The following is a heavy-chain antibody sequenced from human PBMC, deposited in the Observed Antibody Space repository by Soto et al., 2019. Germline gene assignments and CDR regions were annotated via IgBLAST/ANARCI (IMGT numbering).Heavy chain of an antibody. CDR3: ARLDCSGYACYSYYFDY. CDR1: GFTFSSYW. Sequence: EVQLVESGGGLVQPGGSLRLSCAASGFTFSSYWMTWVRQAPGKGLEWVANIKQDGSDKHYVDSVKGRFTISRDNVKTSMFLQMNSLRAEDTALYYCARLDCSGYACYSYYFDYWGQGTLVTVSS. CDR2: IKQDGSDK. D-gene: IGHD2-15*01. V-gene: IGHV3-7*01. J-gene: IGHJ4*02.